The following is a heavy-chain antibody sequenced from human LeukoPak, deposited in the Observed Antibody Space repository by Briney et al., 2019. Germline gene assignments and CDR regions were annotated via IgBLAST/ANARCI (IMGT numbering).Heavy chain of an antibody. D-gene: IGHD3-9*01. V-gene: IGHV1-2*02. J-gene: IGHJ4*02. CDR3: ARDNYDILTGYYYHYFDY. CDR2: INPNSGDT. Sequence: ASVNVSCKASGYTFTGYCIHWVRQAPGQGLEWMGWINPNSGDTNYSQKFQGRVTMTRDTSISTAYMELSRLRSDDTAVYYCARDNYDILTGYYYHYFDYWGQGTLVTVSS. CDR1: GYTFTGYC.